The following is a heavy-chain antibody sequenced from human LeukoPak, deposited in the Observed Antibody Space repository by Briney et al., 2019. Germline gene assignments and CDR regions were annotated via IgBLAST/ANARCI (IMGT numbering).Heavy chain of an antibody. CDR3: ARGVTSDWRNWFDT. CDR1: GFTLRGYS. Sequence: PGGSLRLSCVASGFTLRGYSMNWVRQVPGKGLEWVAYISSSSSSAYYLDSVKGRFAISRDNARNSMYLQMDSLKAEDTAIYYCARGVTSDWRNWFDTWGQGTRVTVSP. CDR2: ISSSSSSA. J-gene: IGHJ5*02. V-gene: IGHV3-48*04. D-gene: IGHD2-2*01.